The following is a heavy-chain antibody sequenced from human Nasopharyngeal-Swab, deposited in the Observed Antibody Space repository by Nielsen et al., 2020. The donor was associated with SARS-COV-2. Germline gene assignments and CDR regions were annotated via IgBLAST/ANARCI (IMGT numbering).Heavy chain of an antibody. D-gene: IGHD6-13*01. Sequence: WIRQPPGKGLEWVSYISSSGSTIYYADSVKGRFTISRDNAKNSLYLQMNSLRAEDTAVYYCAKDQRSSSYYWYFDLWGRGTLVTSPQ. CDR3: AKDQRSSSYYWYFDL. V-gene: IGHV3-11*01. CDR2: ISSSGSTI. J-gene: IGHJ2*01.